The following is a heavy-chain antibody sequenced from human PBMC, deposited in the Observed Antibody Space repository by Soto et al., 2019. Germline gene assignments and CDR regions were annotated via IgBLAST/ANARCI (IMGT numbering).Heavy chain of an antibody. CDR2: IYYSWST. CDR3: VREGGDNWSDP. CDR1: GGSISSGDYY. Sequence: SETLSLTCTVSGGSISSGDYYWSWIRHPPGKGLEWIGYIYYSWSTFYNPSLKNRVTISLDTSKIQFSLKVSSVTAADTAVYYCVREGGDNWSDPWGQGTVVTVSS. J-gene: IGHJ5*02. D-gene: IGHD3-16*01. V-gene: IGHV4-30-4*01.